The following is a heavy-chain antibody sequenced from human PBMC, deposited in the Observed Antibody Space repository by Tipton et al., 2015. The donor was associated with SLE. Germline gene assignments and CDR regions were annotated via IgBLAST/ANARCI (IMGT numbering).Heavy chain of an antibody. D-gene: IGHD5-12*01. CDR2: LYPGGST. Sequence: TLSLTCTVSGDSINTRYYWSWVRQPAGKGLEWIGRLYPGGSTNYNPALKSRLTISIDTPKNQFSLKVSSVTAADTAVYYCARIEGAYDQYYFDLWGQGTLVTVSS. V-gene: IGHV4-61*02. CDR1: GDSINTRYY. J-gene: IGHJ4*02. CDR3: ARIEGAYDQYYFDL.